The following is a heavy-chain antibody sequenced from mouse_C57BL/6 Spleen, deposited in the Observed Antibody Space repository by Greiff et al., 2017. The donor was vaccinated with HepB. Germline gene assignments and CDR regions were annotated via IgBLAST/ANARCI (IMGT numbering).Heavy chain of an antibody. V-gene: IGHV1-52*01. J-gene: IGHJ4*01. CDR3: ARNYGNPYYYAMDY. Sequence: VKLQQSGAELVRPGSSVKLSCKASGYTFTSYWMHWVKQRPIQGLEWIGNIDPSDSETHYNQKFKDKATLTVDKSSSTAYMQLSSLTSEDSAVYYCARNYGNPYYYAMDYWGQGTSVTVSS. CDR1: GYTFTSYW. D-gene: IGHD2-1*01. CDR2: IDPSDSET.